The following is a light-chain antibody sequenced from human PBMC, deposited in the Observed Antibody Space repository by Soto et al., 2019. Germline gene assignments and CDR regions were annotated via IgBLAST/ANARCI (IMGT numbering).Light chain of an antibody. CDR2: GAS. Sequence: EIVLTQSPGTLSLSPGERATLSCRASQSLSSTYLAWYQQKPGQAPRLLIYGASSRATGIPDRFSGSGSGTDFSLTISRLEPEDSAVYYCQQYNNWPRTFGQGTNLEI. CDR1: QSLSSTY. J-gene: IGKJ2*01. CDR3: QQYNNWPRT. V-gene: IGKV3-20*01.